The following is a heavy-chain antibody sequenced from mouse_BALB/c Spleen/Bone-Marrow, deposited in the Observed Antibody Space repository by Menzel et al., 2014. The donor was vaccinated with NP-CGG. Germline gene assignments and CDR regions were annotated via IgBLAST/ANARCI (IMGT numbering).Heavy chain of an antibody. V-gene: IGHV1-15*01. D-gene: IGHD2-4*01. CDR1: GYTFTDYE. CDR2: IDPETGGT. Sequence: VNVVDSGAELVRPGASVTLSCKASGYTFTDYEMHWVKQTPVHGLEWIGAIDPETGGTADNQKFRGKATLTADKSSSTAYMELRSLTSEDSAVYYCTSRTPYSDSRYYYTMDYWGQGTSVTVSS. J-gene: IGHJ4*01. CDR3: TSRTPYSDSRYYYTMDY.